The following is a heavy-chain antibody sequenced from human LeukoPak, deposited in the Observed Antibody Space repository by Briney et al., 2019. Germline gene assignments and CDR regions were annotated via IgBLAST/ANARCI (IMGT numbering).Heavy chain of an antibody. CDR2: ISSSSSYI. Sequence: GGSLRLSCAASGFTFSSYSMNWVRQAPGKGLEWVSSISSSSSYIHYADSVKGRFTISRDNAKNSLYLQMNSLRAEDTAVYYCARDQGGAMVTYSEYFDYWGQGTLVTVSS. J-gene: IGHJ4*02. D-gene: IGHD5-18*01. V-gene: IGHV3-21*01. CDR3: ARDQGGAMVTYSEYFDY. CDR1: GFTFSSYS.